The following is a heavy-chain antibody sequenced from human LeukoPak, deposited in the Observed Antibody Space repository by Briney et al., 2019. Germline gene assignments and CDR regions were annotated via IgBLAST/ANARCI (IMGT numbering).Heavy chain of an antibody. CDR1: GGSISSYY. CDR3: ARSGGRTTRMDV. CDR2: IYSSGST. J-gene: IGHJ6*04. Sequence: SETLSLTCTVSGGSISSYYWSWIRQPPGKGLEWIGYIYSSGSTNYNPSLKSRVTISVDTSKNQFSLQLSSVTAADTAVYYCARSGGRTTRMDVWGKGTTVTLSS. D-gene: IGHD2-15*01. V-gene: IGHV4-59*01.